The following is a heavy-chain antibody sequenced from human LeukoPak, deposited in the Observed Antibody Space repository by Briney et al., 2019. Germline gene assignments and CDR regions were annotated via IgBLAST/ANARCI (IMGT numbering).Heavy chain of an antibody. J-gene: IGHJ6*02. CDR2: ISDSGGST. Sequence: GSLRLSCSASGFPFSSYAMHWVRQAPGKGLEYVSAISDSGGSTYYADSVKGRFTISRDNSKNTLYLQMSSLRAEDTAVYFCVRGYSFGPYGMDVWGQGTTVTVSS. V-gene: IGHV3-64D*09. D-gene: IGHD2-15*01. CDR3: VRGYSFGPYGMDV. CDR1: GFPFSSYA.